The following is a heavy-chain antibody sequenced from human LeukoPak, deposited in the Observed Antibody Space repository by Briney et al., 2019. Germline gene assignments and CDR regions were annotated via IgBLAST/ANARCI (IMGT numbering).Heavy chain of an antibody. CDR3: ARDLAFSRLDY. D-gene: IGHD2/OR15-2a*01. CDR2: INPDGIKR. V-gene: IGHV3-7*01. Sequence: GGSLRLSCAVSGLTFSSSWMDWVRQAPGKGLEWVASINPDGIKRYSADSVKGRFTISRDNARNSLYLQMDSLRVEDTAFYYCARDLAFSRLDYWGQGVLVTVSS. CDR1: GLTFSSSW. J-gene: IGHJ4*02.